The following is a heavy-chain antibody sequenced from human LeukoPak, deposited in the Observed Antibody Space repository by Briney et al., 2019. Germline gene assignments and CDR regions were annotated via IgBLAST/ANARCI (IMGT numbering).Heavy chain of an antibody. CDR1: GFTFSSYA. J-gene: IGHJ4*02. CDR2: ISGSGGST. D-gene: IGHD5-12*01. CDR3: AKVAVGGYYFDY. V-gene: IGHV3-23*01. Sequence: GGSLRLPCAASGFTFSSYAMSWVRQAPGKGLEWVSTISGSGGSTYYADSVKGRFTISRDNSKNTLYLQMNSLRAEDTAVYYCAKVAVGGYYFDYWGQGTLVTVSS.